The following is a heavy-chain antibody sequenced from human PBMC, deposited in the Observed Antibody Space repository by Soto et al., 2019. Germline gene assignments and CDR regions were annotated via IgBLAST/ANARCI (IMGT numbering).Heavy chain of an antibody. D-gene: IGHD5-18*01. Sequence: PGGSLRLSCAASGFTVSSNYMSWVRQAPGKGLEWVSVIYSGGSAYYADSVKGRFTISRDNSKNTLYLQMNSLRAEDTAVYYCARHGYSDGGGHLDYSGQGTLVTVSS. CDR2: IYSGGSA. V-gene: IGHV3-66*04. J-gene: IGHJ4*02. CDR3: ARHGYSDGGGHLDY. CDR1: GFTVSSNY.